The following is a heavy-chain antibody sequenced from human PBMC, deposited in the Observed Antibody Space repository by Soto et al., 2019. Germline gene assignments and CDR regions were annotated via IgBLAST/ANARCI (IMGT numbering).Heavy chain of an antibody. CDR1: GGSFSGYY. V-gene: IGHV4-34*01. CDR2: INHSGST. D-gene: IGHD3-9*01. Sequence: SETLSLTCAVYGGSFSGYYWSWIRQPPGKGLEWIGEINHSGSTNYNPSLKSRVTISVDTSKNQFSLKLSSVTAADTAVYYCVSVLLYYDILTGYTRGYFDYSGQGTLVTVSS. CDR3: VSVLLYYDILTGYTRGYFDY. J-gene: IGHJ4*02.